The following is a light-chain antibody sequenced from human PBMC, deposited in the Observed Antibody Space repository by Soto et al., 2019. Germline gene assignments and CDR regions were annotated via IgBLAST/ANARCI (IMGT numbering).Light chain of an antibody. V-gene: IGKV1-33*01. J-gene: IGKJ5*01. CDR2: DAS. CDR1: QDINIY. Sequence: DIQITQSPSSLFSSVSERLTITCQATQDINIYLNWYQQKPGKAPNLLIYDASNLEIGVPSRFSGSGSGTHFTFTISSLQTEDIGTYYCQQYDILPITFGRGTRLEIK. CDR3: QQYDILPIT.